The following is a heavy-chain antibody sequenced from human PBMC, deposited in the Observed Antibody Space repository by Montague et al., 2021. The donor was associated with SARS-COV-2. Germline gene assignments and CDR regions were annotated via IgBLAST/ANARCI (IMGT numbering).Heavy chain of an antibody. J-gene: IGHJ4*02. CDR1: GGSLTNHY. Sequence: SETLSLTCAVYGGSLTNHYWTWVRQPPGNGLEWVGDVNQSGRTTHYNPSLRSSVTISVDRSNNQMSLILESVTAAYTAVDYCARVPLHFDGFDYWGQGSLVTVSS. D-gene: IGHD3-9*01. CDR2: VNQSGRTT. CDR3: ARVPLHFDGFDY. V-gene: IGHV4-34*01.